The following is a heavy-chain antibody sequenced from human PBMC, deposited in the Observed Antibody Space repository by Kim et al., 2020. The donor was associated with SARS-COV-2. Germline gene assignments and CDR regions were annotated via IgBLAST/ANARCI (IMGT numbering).Heavy chain of an antibody. CDR2: MFRGNKT. CDR3: ARDKAISQRWNGYLDI. Sequence: GGSLRLSCLASGFSVGSDYMAWVRQSPGKGLEWVSVMFRGNKTFYADAVRGRFTISRDISKNTVYLQMNSLRDEDTAVYYCARDKAISQRWNGYLDIWGRGALVTVTS. D-gene: IGHD5-12*01. V-gene: IGHV3-66*01. J-gene: IGHJ2*01. CDR1: GFSVGSDY.